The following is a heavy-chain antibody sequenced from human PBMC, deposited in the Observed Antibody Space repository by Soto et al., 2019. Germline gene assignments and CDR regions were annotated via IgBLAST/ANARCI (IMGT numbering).Heavy chain of an antibody. CDR3: ARFSVDYTFDS. CDR1: GGSISRSHW. V-gene: IGHV4-4*02. J-gene: IGHJ4*02. Sequence: KPSETLSLTCAVSGGSISRSHWWTWVRQPPGKGLEWIGDIYFSGTTNYNPSLKSRVTILVDTSKNQFSLKLNSVTAADTAVYYCARFSVDYTFDSWGQGTLVTGS. D-gene: IGHD2-2*02. CDR2: IYFSGTT.